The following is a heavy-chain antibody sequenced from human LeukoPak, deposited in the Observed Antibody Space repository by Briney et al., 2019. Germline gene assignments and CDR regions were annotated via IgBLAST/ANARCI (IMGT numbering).Heavy chain of an antibody. D-gene: IGHD2-2*01. CDR2: IYYSGST. CDR3: ARGPTYQPIDF. CDR1: GGSISTNSYY. Sequence: SETLSLTCTVSGGSISTNSYYWGWIRQPPGKGLKWIGSIYYSGSTYYNPSLRSRVTISVGTSKNHFSLKLSSVTAADTAVYYCARGPTYQPIDFWGQGTLVTVSS. J-gene: IGHJ4*02. V-gene: IGHV4-39*02.